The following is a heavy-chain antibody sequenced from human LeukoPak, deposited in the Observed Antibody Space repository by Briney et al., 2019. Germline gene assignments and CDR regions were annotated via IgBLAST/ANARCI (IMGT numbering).Heavy chain of an antibody. J-gene: IGHJ3*02. CDR1: GVSITSYY. CDR3: ARALVLKRFLEWLFPRGAFDI. D-gene: IGHD3-3*01. CDR2: IHTSGST. Sequence: SETLSLTCTVSGVSITSYYWSWIRQPAGKGLEWIGRIHTSGSTNYNPSLKSRVTMSVDTSKNQFSLKLSSVTAADTAVYYCARALVLKRFLEWLFPRGAFDIWGQGTMVTVSS. V-gene: IGHV4-4*07.